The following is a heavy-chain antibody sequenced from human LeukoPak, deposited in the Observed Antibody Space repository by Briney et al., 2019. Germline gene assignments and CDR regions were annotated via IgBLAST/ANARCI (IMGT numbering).Heavy chain of an antibody. CDR3: ARGAGGSYFDY. CDR2: ISYNGDSI. J-gene: IGHJ4*02. CDR1: GFTFSTYA. V-gene: IGHV3-30-3*01. D-gene: IGHD2-15*01. Sequence: GGSLTLSCAASGFTFSTYAMHWVRQAPGKGLEWVAAISYNGDSIYYADSVKGRFTISRDNSENTLYLQMNSLRVEDTALYSCARGAGGSYFDYWGQGTLVTVSS.